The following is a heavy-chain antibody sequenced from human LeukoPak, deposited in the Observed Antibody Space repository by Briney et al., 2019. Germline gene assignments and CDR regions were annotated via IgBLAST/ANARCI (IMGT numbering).Heavy chain of an antibody. CDR3: ARSAYGDYVFDY. CDR1: GFIFSSYG. Sequence: GGSLRLSCAASGFIFSSYGMHWVRQAPGKGLEWVAFIRYDGSNKYYADSVKGRFTISRDNSKNTLYLQMNSLRAEDTAVYYCARSAYGDYVFDYWGQGTLVTVSS. CDR2: IRYDGSNK. V-gene: IGHV3-30*02. D-gene: IGHD4-17*01. J-gene: IGHJ4*02.